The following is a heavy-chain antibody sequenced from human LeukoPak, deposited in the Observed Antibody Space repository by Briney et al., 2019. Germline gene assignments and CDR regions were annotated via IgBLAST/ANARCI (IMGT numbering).Heavy chain of an antibody. CDR2: IYYSGST. D-gene: IGHD3-9*01. J-gene: IGHJ4*02. Sequence: SETLSLTCTVSGGSISSISYYWGWIRQPPGKGLEWIGSIYYSGSTYYNPSLKSRVTISVDTSKNQFSLKLSSVTAADTAVYYCARGSKGQILRYFDWSPYYFDYWGQGTLVTVSS. CDR1: GGSISSISYY. CDR3: ARGSKGQILRYFDWSPYYFDY. V-gene: IGHV4-39*07.